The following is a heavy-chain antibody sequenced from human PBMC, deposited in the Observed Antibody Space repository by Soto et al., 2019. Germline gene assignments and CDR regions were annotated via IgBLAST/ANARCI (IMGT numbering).Heavy chain of an antibody. CDR1: GCTLSGYA. CDR2: ISSNGVGT. CDR3: ARRARPDFYYMDV. J-gene: IGHJ6*03. Sequence: GGSLRFSCAASGCTLSGYAMDWVRQAPGKGLEYVSGISSNGVGTYYANSVQGRFTISRDNSKNTVYLQMGSLRPEGMAVYYCARRARPDFYYMDVWGKGTTVTVSS. V-gene: IGHV3-64*01. D-gene: IGHD6-6*01.